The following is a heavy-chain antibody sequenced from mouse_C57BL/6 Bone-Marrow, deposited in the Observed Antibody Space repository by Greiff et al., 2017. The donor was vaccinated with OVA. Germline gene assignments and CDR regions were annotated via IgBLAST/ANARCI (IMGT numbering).Heavy chain of an antibody. V-gene: IGHV1-26*01. D-gene: IGHD1-3*01. Sequence: VQLQQSGPELVKPGASVKISCKASGYTFTDYYMNWVKQSHGKSLEWIGDINPNNGGTSYNQKFKGKATLTVDKSSSTAYMELRSLTSEDSAVYYCAREDIDYFDYWGQGTTLTVSS. CDR3: AREDIDYFDY. CDR2: INPNNGGT. CDR1: GYTFTDYY. J-gene: IGHJ2*01.